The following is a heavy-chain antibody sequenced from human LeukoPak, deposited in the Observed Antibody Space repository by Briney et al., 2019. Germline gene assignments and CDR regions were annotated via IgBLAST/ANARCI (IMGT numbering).Heavy chain of an antibody. J-gene: IGHJ3*02. CDR3: AREPPFGEDAFDI. V-gene: IGHV4-59*11. CDR1: GGSISSHY. Sequence: SETLSLTCTVSGGSISSHYWSWIRQPPGKGLEWIGYIYYSGSTNYNPSLKSRLTISVDTSKNQFSLKLSSVTAADTAVYYCAREPPFGEDAFDIWGQGTMVTVSS. CDR2: IYYSGST. D-gene: IGHD3-10*01.